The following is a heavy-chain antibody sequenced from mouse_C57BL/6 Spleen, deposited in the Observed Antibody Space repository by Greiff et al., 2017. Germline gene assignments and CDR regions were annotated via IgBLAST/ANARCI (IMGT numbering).Heavy chain of an antibody. Sequence: EVQLQQSGAELVKPGASVKLSCTASGFNIKDSYMPWVKQRPEQGLEWIRRIDPEDGETKYAPKFQGKAPIAADTSSNTAYLQLSSLTSEDTSVYYCASPYDYDAMDYWGQGTSVTVSS. CDR2: IDPEDGET. CDR1: GFNIKDSY. CDR3: ASPYDYDAMDY. V-gene: IGHV14-2*01. J-gene: IGHJ4*01. D-gene: IGHD6-5*01.